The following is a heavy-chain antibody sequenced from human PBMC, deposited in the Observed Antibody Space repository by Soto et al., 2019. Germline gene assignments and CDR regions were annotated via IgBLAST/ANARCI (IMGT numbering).Heavy chain of an antibody. CDR2: IKSKTDGGTT. CDR1: GFTFSNAW. Sequence: EVQLVESGGGLVKPGGSLRLSCAASGFTFSNAWMSWVRQAPGKGLEWVGSIKSKTDGGTTDYAAPVKGRFTISRDDSKNTLYLQMNSLKTEDTAVYYCTTEDSSGYYYARYYYYGMDVWGQGTTVTVSS. J-gene: IGHJ6*02. D-gene: IGHD3-22*01. V-gene: IGHV3-15*01. CDR3: TTEDSSGYYYARYYYYGMDV.